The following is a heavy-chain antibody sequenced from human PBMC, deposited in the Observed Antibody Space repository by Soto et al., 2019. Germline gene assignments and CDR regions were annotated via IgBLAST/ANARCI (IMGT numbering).Heavy chain of an antibody. V-gene: IGHV3-74*03. D-gene: IGHD3-3*01. CDR3: SRGGLEHALDV. CDR1: GFTFSNYW. J-gene: IGHJ6*02. CDR2: VNNDGTDT. Sequence: EVQLVESGGGLVQPGGSLRLSCAAFGFTFSNYWMYWVRQAPGKGLVWVSRVNNDGTDTTHADSVKGRFTISRDNAENTLYLQMNSLRAEDTAVYYCSRGGLEHALDVWRQGSTVTITS.